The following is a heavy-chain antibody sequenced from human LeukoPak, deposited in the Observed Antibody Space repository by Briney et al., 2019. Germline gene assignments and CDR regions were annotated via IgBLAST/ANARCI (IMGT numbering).Heavy chain of an antibody. D-gene: IGHD3-10*01. CDR1: GFTLSSYE. CDR2: ISSSGSTI. Sequence: GGSLRLSCAASGFTLSSYETNWVRQAPGKGLEWVSYISSSGSTIYYADSVKGRFTISRDNAKNSLYLQMNSLRAEDTAVYYCARVPDYYGSGTHWGQGTLVTVSS. J-gene: IGHJ4*02. CDR3: ARVPDYYGSGTH. V-gene: IGHV3-48*03.